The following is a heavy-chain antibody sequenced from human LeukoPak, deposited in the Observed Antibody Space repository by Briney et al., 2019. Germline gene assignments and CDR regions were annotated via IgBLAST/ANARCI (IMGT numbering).Heavy chain of an antibody. D-gene: IGHD6-13*01. J-gene: IGHJ6*02. CDR3: AKDLLGSSWLGLDYGMDV. CDR1: GFTFSSYD. V-gene: IGHV3-13*01. CDR2: IGTAGDT. Sequence: GGSLRLSCAASGFTFSSYDMHWVRQATGKGLEWVSAIGTAGDTYYPGSVKGRFTISRENAKNSLYLQMNSLRAEDTALYYCAKDLLGSSWLGLDYGMDVWGQGTTVTVSS.